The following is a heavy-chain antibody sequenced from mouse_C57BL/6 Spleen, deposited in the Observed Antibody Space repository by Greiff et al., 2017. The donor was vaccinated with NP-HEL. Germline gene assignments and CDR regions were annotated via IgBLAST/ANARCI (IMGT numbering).Heavy chain of an antibody. D-gene: IGHD2-4*01. Sequence: EVQLQQSGPGLVKPSQSLSLTCSVTGYSITSGYYWNWIRQFPGNKLEWMGYISYDGSNNYNPSLKNRIPITRDTSKNQFFLKLNSVTTEDTATYYCASYYDYHFDYWGKGTTLTVSS. V-gene: IGHV3-6*01. CDR3: ASYYDYHFDY. CDR2: ISYDGSN. J-gene: IGHJ2*01. CDR1: GYSITSGYY.